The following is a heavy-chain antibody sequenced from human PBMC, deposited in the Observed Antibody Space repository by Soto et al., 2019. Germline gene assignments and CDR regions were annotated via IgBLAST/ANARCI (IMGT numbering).Heavy chain of an antibody. Sequence: SETLSLTCTVSGGTISSYYWSWIRQPPGKGLEWIGYIYYSGSTNYNPSLKSRVTISVDTSKNQFSLKLSSVTAADTAVYYCARAAGYCSSTSCYYYYYYGMDVWGQGTTVTVSS. CDR2: IYYSGST. CDR3: ARAAGYCSSTSCYYYYYYGMDV. D-gene: IGHD2-2*01. J-gene: IGHJ6*02. CDR1: GGTISSYY. V-gene: IGHV4-59*01.